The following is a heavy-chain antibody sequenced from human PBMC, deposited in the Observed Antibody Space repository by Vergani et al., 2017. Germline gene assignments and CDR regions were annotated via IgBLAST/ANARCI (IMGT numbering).Heavy chain of an antibody. J-gene: IGHJ4*02. CDR1: GFTFSNAW. CDR3: ASSILSSTSCFD. Sequence: EVQLLESGGGLVKPGGSLRLSCAASGFTFSNAWMSWVRQAPGKGLEWVSSISSSSSYIYYADSVKGRFTISRDNAKNSLYLQMNSLRAEDTAVYYCASSILSSTSCFDWGQGTLVTVSS. V-gene: IGHV3-21*01. CDR2: ISSSSSYI. D-gene: IGHD2-2*01.